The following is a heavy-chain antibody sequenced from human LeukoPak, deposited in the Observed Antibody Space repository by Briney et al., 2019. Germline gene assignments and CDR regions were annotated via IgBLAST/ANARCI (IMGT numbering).Heavy chain of an antibody. CDR3: GRLGSGWYVSV. CDR1: GGSISSYY. Sequence: PSETLSLTCTVSGGSISSYYWSWIRQPPGKGLEWIGYIYYSGSTNYNPSLKSRVTISVDTSKNQFSLKLSSVTAADTAVYYCGRLGSGWYVSVWGQGTLVTVSS. J-gene: IGHJ4*02. CDR2: IYYSGST. V-gene: IGHV4-59*01. D-gene: IGHD6-19*01.